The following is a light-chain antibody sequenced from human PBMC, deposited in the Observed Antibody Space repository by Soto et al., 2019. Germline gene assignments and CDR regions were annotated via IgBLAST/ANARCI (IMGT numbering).Light chain of an antibody. CDR1: QSISSW. Sequence: DIQMTQSPSTLSASVGDRVTITCRASQSISSWLAWYQQKPGKAPKLLIYKASSLESGVPSRFSGSGSGTEITLTISSLQPDDFATHYCQQYNPYWPFGHVSTVEI. CDR3: QQYNPYWP. V-gene: IGKV1-5*03. J-gene: IGKJ1*01. CDR2: KAS.